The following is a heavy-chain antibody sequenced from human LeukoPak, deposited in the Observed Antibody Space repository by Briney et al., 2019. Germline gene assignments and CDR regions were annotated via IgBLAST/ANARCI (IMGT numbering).Heavy chain of an antibody. J-gene: IGHJ6*03. CDR2: IYTSGST. D-gene: IGHD3-9*01. CDR3: AGRGATYYDILTGYYVDYYYYMDV. CDR1: GGSISSYY. Sequence: SETLSLTCTVSGGSISSYYWSWIRQPAGKGLEWIGRIYTSGSTNYNPSLKSRVTMSVDTSKNQFSLKLSSVTAADTAVYYCAGRGATYYDILTGYYVDYYYYMDVWGKGTTVTVSS. V-gene: IGHV4-4*07.